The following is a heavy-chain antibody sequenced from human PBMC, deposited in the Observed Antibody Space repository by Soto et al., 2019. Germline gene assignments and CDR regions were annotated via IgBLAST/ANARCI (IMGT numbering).Heavy chain of an antibody. J-gene: IGHJ5*02. Sequence: EVQLVESGGGLVKPGGSLRLSCAASGITFNNAWMNWVRQAPGKGLEWVGRIKSKADGGTTDYSAAVKGRFTISRDESENTLYLQMNSLKTEDTAVYYCPPHLSWILSSWGQGTPVTVSS. CDR2: IKSKADGGTT. CDR1: GITFNNAW. V-gene: IGHV3-15*07. CDR3: PPHLSWILSS. D-gene: IGHD3-16*02.